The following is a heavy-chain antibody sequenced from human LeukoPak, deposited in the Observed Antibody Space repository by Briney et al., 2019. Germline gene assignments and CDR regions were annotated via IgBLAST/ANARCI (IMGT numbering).Heavy chain of an antibody. V-gene: IGHV3-23*01. CDR2: ITNSGGST. D-gene: IGHD3/OR15-3a*01. CDR1: GFTFNNFA. CDR3: AKGQRAGVRFVDAPDI. Sequence: GGSLRLSCAASGFTFNNFAMTWVRQAPGKGLEWFSSITNSGGSTYYADSVKGRLTISRDNSKNALYLQMNSLRAEDTALYYCAKGQRAGVRFVDAPDIWGQGTMVTVSS. J-gene: IGHJ3*02.